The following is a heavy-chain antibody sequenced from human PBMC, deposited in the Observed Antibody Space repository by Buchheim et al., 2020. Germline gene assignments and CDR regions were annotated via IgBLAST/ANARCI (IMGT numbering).Heavy chain of an antibody. Sequence: EVQLLESGGGLVQPGGSLRLSCAASGFTFSSYAMSWVRQAPGKGLEWVSAISGSGGSTYYADSVKGRFTISRDNSKNTLYLQMNSLRAEDTAVYYCAMADIVVVPAAIDSHYYYYGMDVWGQGTT. CDR3: AMADIVVVPAAIDSHYYYYGMDV. D-gene: IGHD2-2*01. J-gene: IGHJ6*02. V-gene: IGHV3-23*01. CDR1: GFTFSSYA. CDR2: ISGSGGST.